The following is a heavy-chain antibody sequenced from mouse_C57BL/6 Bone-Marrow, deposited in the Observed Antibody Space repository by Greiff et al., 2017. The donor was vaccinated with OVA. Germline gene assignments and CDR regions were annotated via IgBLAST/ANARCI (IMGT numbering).Heavy chain of an antibody. CDR1: GYAFSSYW. V-gene: IGHV1-80*01. J-gene: IGHJ3*01. CDR3: ASPGDIYYGSWFAY. Sequence: QVQLQQSGAELVKPGASVKISCKASGYAFSSYWMNWVKQRPGKGLEWIGQIYPGDGDTNYNGKFKGKATLTADKSSSTAYMQLSSLTSEDSAVYFCASPGDIYYGSWFAYWGQGTLVTVSA. D-gene: IGHD2-2*01. CDR2: IYPGDGDT.